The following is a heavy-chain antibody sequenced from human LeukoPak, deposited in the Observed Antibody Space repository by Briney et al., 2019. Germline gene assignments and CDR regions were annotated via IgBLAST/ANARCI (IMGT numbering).Heavy chain of an antibody. CDR2: ISHRGTT. Sequence: SSETLSLTCAGYGGSFSGYFWSWIRQSPGKGLEWIGEISHRGTTNYNPSLKSRVSISVDTSKNQYSLNLTSVTAADTAVYYCARRGTSLRPMDSWGQGTLVTVSS. CDR3: ARRGTSLRPMDS. CDR1: GGSFSGYF. V-gene: IGHV4-34*01. J-gene: IGHJ4*02.